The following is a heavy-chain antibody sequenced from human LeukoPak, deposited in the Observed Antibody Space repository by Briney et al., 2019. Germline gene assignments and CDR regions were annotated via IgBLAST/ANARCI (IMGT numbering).Heavy chain of an antibody. V-gene: IGHV4-39*01. Sequence: SETLSLTCTVSGGSISSSSYYWGWIRQPPGKGLEWIGSIYYSGSTYYNPSLKSRVTLSVDTSKNQFSLKLSSVTAADTAVYYCARLGGGYSYGYGVDYWGQGTLVTVSS. CDR2: IYYSGST. J-gene: IGHJ4*02. D-gene: IGHD5-18*01. CDR3: ARLGGGYSYGYGVDY. CDR1: GGSISSSSYY.